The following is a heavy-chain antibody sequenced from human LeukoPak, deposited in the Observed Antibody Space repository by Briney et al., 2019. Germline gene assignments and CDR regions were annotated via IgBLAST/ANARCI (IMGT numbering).Heavy chain of an antibody. CDR3: AGVSDRGGVYYYYYYGMDV. J-gene: IGHJ6*02. Sequence: SVKVSCKASGGTFSSYAISWVRQAPGQGLEWMGRIIPILGIANYAQKFQGRVTITADKSTSTAYMELSSLRSEDTAVYYCAGVSDRGGVYYYYYYGMDVWGQGTTVTVSS. D-gene: IGHD3-10*01. CDR1: GGTFSSYA. V-gene: IGHV1-69*04. CDR2: IIPILGIA.